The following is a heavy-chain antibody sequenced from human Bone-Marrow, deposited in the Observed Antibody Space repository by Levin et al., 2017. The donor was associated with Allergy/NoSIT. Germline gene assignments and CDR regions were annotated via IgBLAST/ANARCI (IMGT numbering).Heavy chain of an antibody. CDR3: ARRARHYDSFYAGPDC. V-gene: IGHV5-51*01. Sequence: GESLKISCTTSEYIFTTYWIGWVRQMPGKGLEWMGIIHPGDSRTMYNPSFQGQVTLSADRSISTAYLQWTSLKASDTAMYYCARRARHYDSFYAGPDCWGQGTLVTVSS. J-gene: IGHJ4*02. CDR1: EYIFTTYW. CDR2: IHPGDSRT. D-gene: IGHD3-3*01.